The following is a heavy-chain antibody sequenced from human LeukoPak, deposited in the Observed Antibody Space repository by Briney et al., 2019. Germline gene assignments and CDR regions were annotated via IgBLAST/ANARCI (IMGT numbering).Heavy chain of an antibody. Sequence: SETLSLTCTVSGYSISSGYYWGWIRQPPGKGLEWIGSIYHSGSTYYNPSLKSRVTISVDTSKNQFSLKLSSVTAADTAVYYCAREWWLRGYYYGMDVWGQGTTVTVSS. CDR2: IYHSGST. CDR3: AREWWLRGYYYGMDV. CDR1: GYSISSGYY. D-gene: IGHD2-15*01. V-gene: IGHV4-38-2*02. J-gene: IGHJ6*02.